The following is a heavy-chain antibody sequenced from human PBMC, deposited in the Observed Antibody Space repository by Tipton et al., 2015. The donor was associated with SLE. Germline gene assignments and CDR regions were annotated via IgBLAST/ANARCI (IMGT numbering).Heavy chain of an antibody. Sequence: QSGAEVKKPGSSVKVSCKASGDTFNSYTISWVRQAPGQSLEWMGRIIPVLNEADYAQHFQGRVTIATDESTSTGYMELSSLTSEDTAVYYCAREEGDGYNNGLEYWGQGTLVTVSS. CDR1: GDTFNSYT. V-gene: IGHV1-69*16. CDR2: IIPVLNEA. D-gene: IGHD5-24*01. J-gene: IGHJ4*02. CDR3: AREEGDGYNNGLEY.